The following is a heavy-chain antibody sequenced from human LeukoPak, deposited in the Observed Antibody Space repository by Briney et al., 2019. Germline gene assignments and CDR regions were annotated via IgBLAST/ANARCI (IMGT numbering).Heavy chain of an antibody. Sequence: GGSLRLSCAASGFTFTSYAMSWVRQAPGKGLEWVSVISGSGGTTYYADSVKGRFTISRDNSKNTLYLQMNSLRVEDTAVYYCAKGLYSGSFFERVGHWGQGTLVTVPS. J-gene: IGHJ4*02. D-gene: IGHD1-26*01. V-gene: IGHV3-23*01. CDR2: ISGSGGTT. CDR1: GFTFTSYA. CDR3: AKGLYSGSFFERVGH.